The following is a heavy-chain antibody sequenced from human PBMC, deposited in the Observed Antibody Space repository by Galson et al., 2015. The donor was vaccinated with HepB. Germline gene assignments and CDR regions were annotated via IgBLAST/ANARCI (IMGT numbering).Heavy chain of an antibody. Sequence: SLRLSCAASGFTFSSYGMHWVRQVPGKGLEWVAVISYDGSNKYYADSVKGRFTISRDNSKNTLYLQMNSLRAEDTAVYYCAPSWGETQYFQHWGQGTLVTVSS. V-gene: IGHV3-30*03. J-gene: IGHJ1*01. CDR2: ISYDGSNK. D-gene: IGHD1-26*01. CDR1: GFTFSSYG. CDR3: APSWGETQYFQH.